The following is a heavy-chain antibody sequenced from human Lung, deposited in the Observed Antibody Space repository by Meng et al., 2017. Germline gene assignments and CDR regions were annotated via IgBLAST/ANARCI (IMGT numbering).Heavy chain of an antibody. J-gene: IGHJ4*02. CDR1: GYSFTTYG. CDR2: INTDNGDT. V-gene: IGHV1-3*04. Sequence: QVQLVQSGAEVKKPGAAVKVSCQASGYSFTTYGMHWWRQAPGQRLEWMGWINTDNGDTHYSQKFQGRVTMTRDTSARTAYMELSSLRSEDTAVYFCARDERGGPYYFDYWGQGTLVTVSS. CDR3: ARDERGGPYYFDY.